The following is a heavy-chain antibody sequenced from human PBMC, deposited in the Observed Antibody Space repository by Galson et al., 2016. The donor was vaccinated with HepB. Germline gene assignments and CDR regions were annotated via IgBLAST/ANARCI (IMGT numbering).Heavy chain of an antibody. CDR3: ARDRPYSYASGSPPPDYYYGLDV. J-gene: IGHJ6*02. V-gene: IGHV1-18*01. Sequence: SVKVSCKASGYIFTNYGISWVRQAPGQGLEWMGWISAYNGDTNYAQKLQDRVTLTRDRSTSTAHMELRSLRSDDTAVYFCARDRPYSYASGSPPPDYYYGLDVWGQGTTVTVSS. CDR1: GYIFTNYG. CDR2: ISAYNGDT. D-gene: IGHD3-10*01.